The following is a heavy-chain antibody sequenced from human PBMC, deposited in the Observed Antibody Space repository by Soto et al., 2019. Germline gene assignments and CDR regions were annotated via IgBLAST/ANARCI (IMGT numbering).Heavy chain of an antibody. CDR2: VSHDGSNK. Sequence: QVQLVESGGGVVQPERSLRLSCEASGFIFSSYGMHWVRQAPGKGLEWVAVVSHDGSNKKYVDSVEGRFTISRDNSKNTLYLQMNSLRAEDTAVYYCATDTYDYSSSGYYIFDYWGQGTLVTVSS. CDR1: GFIFSSYG. J-gene: IGHJ4*02. CDR3: ATDTYDYSSSGYYIFDY. V-gene: IGHV3-30*03. D-gene: IGHD3-22*01.